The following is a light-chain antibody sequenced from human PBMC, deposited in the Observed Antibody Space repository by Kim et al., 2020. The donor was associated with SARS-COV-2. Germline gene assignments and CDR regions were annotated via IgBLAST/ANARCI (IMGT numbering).Light chain of an antibody. CDR3: QQYQTYSST. Sequence: DIQMTQSPSTLSASVGDRVTITCRASQSVSNWLAWYQHKPGKAPNLLIYDASSLESGVPSRFSGRGSGTEFTLTITNLQPDDFATYYCQQYQTYSSTFGQGTKLEIK. V-gene: IGKV1-5*01. CDR2: DAS. CDR1: QSVSNW. J-gene: IGKJ2*01.